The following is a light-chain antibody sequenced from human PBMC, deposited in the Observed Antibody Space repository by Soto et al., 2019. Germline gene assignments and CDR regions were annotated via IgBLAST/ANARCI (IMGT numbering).Light chain of an antibody. V-gene: IGKV3-11*01. CDR1: QSVSSY. CDR3: QQRSNWAYT. J-gene: IGKJ2*01. CDR2: DAS. Sequence: EIVLTQSPATLSLSPGERATLSCRASQSVSSYLAWYQQKPGQAPRLLIYDASNRATGIPARLSGSGSGTDFTLTISSLEPEDFAVYYCQQRSNWAYTFGQGTKVDIK.